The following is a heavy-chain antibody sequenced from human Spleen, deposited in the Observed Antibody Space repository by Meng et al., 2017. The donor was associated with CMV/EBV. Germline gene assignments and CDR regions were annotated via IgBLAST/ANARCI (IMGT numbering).Heavy chain of an antibody. CDR1: GFSLTNARMG. Sequence: QVPLKESGPVLVKPTETLTLTCTVSGFSLTNARMGVSWIRQPPGKALEWLAHIFSNDEKSYSTSLKSRLTISKDTSKSQVVLTMTNMDPVDTATYYCARIILTAARPEWFDPWGQGTLVTVSS. V-gene: IGHV2-26*01. CDR3: ARIILTAARPEWFDP. D-gene: IGHD6-6*01. CDR2: IFSNDEK. J-gene: IGHJ5*02.